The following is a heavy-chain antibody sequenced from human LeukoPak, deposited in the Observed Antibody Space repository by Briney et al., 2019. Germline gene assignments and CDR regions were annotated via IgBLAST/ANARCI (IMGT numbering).Heavy chain of an antibody. CDR1: GGSISNTFYY. Sequence: PSETLSLTCTVSGGSISNTFYYWGWIRQPPGKGLEWIGSINYSGSTYYNPSLKSRVTISIDTSKSQFSLKLSSVTAADTAVYYCARDSSGHGFNTYWYFDLWGRGTLVTVSS. D-gene: IGHD5-12*01. J-gene: IGHJ2*01. CDR3: ARDSSGHGFNTYWYFDL. CDR2: INYSGST. V-gene: IGHV4-39*02.